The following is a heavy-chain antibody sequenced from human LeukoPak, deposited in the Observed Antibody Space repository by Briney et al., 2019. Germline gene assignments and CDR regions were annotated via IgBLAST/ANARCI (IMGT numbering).Heavy chain of an antibody. CDR1: GFTFSSYW. J-gene: IGHJ4*02. CDR2: IKQDGSEK. CDR3: ARERYSSGRGHNDY. V-gene: IGHV3-7*01. D-gene: IGHD6-19*01. Sequence: GGSLRLSCAASGFTFSSYWMSWVRQAPGKGLEWVANIKQDGSEKYYVDSVKGRFTISRDNAKNSLYLQMNSLRAEDTAVYYCARERYSSGRGHNDYWGQGTLVTVSS.